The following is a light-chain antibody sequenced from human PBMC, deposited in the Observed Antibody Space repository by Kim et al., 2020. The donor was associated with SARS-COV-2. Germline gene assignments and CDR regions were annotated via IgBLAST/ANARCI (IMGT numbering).Light chain of an antibody. CDR2: RNK. V-gene: IGLV1-47*01. J-gene: IGLJ1*01. CDR3: AVGDDNLSGRWV. CDR1: SASIGSNY. Sequence: QRVTGSGSGTSASIGSNYVYWYQEITGTDPKLLSYRNKQRPSGDPDRHSGSKSGTSGSLAISGLRAEDEADYYCAVGDDNLSGRWVCGKGTKGIFL.